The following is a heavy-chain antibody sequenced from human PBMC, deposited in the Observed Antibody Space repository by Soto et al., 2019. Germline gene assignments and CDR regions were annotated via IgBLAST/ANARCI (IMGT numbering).Heavy chain of an antibody. V-gene: IGHV1-69*10. CDR2: TIPALGKT. CDR1: GDNFKRNV. Sequence: GASVKVSCKTSGDNFKRNVFTWVRQAPGQGLEWMGGTIPALGKTHYIEKFQGRVTITVDDDTRTVYMEVRDLTSEDTAIYYCARGPFRPSAMDVWGQGTTVTVSS. J-gene: IGHJ6*02. D-gene: IGHD3-10*01. CDR3: ARGPFRPSAMDV.